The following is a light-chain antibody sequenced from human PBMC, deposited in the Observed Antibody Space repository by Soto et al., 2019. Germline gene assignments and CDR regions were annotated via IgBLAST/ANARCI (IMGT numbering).Light chain of an antibody. CDR3: QQYGTSSIT. CDR2: DAS. J-gene: IGKJ5*01. Sequence: ESVLTQSPDTLSLSLGESATISCRASQCVTRNYLAWYQQKPGQAPRLLFYDASSRASGIPDRFTGSGSGTDFTLTISRLEPEDFAVYYCQQYGTSSITFGQGTRLEIK. CDR1: QCVTRNY. V-gene: IGKV3-20*01.